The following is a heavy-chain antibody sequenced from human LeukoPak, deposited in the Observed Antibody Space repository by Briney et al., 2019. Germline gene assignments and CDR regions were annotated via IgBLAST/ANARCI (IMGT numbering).Heavy chain of an antibody. CDR1: GFTLSRHW. D-gene: IGHD6-13*01. V-gene: IGHV3-74*01. CDR2: INSDGSST. CDR3: ARDRGSTELDY. Sequence: GGSLRLSCAASGFTLSRHWMHWVRQAPGKGLVWVSRINSDGSSTSYADSVKGRFTISRDNAKNTLYLQMNSLRAEDTAVYYCARDRGSTELDYWGQGTLVTVSS. J-gene: IGHJ4*02.